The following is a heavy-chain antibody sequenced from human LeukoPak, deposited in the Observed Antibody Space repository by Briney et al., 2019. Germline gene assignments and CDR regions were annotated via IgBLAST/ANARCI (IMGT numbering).Heavy chain of an antibody. J-gene: IGHJ4*02. V-gene: IGHV3-43*02. CDR2: ISGDGVST. CDR1: ALPTAVFA. Sequence: QTGRSLRLSRVASALPTAVFAMHGVGQAPGKGLDWVSLISGDGVSTSYADSVKGRFSISRDNSKNSLYLEMNSLRTEDAAMYYCAKESGKFDYWGQGTLVAVSS. CDR3: AKESGKFDY.